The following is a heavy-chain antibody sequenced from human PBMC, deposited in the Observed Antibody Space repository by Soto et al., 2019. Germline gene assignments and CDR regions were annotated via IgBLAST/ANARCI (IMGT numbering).Heavy chain of an antibody. V-gene: IGHV3-23*01. D-gene: IGHD3-16*01. Sequence: GGSLRLSCAASGFSFSTHAMSWVRQAPGKGLEWVSSISSGGTTTFYAASVEGRFTISRDKSKNTLYLQMNSLRADDTAVYFCAKEGGLIWGLVGRKFDSSGQGTQVTVSS. CDR1: GFSFSTHA. CDR3: AKEGGLIWGLVGRKFDS. J-gene: IGHJ4*02. CDR2: ISSGGTTT.